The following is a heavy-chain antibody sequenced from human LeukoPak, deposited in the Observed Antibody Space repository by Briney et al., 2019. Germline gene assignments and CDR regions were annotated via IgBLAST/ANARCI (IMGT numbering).Heavy chain of an antibody. CDR1: GFTVSSNY. Sequence: GGSLRISCAASGFTVSSNYMSWVRQAPGKGLEWVSVIYSGGSTYYADSVKGRFTISRDNSKNTLYLQMNSLRAEDTAVYYCARDSSNYYFDYWGQGTLVTVSS. V-gene: IGHV3-66*01. CDR2: IYSGGST. CDR3: ARDSSNYYFDY. J-gene: IGHJ4*02. D-gene: IGHD4-11*01.